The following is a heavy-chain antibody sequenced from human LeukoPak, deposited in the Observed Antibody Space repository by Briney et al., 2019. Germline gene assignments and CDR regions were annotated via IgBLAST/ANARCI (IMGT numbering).Heavy chain of an antibody. J-gene: IGHJ4*02. CDR2: LNPNSGNA. V-gene: IGHV1-8*01. CDR3: AKSSGDYFFYY. Sequence: ASVKVSCKASGYNFNNHDINWVRQATGQGLEWLGRLNPNSGNAAYAQKLQGRVTMTWDSSTNTAYLEVIALRSDDTAVYYCAKSSGDYFFYYWGQGTLVTVSS. CDR1: GYNFNNHD. D-gene: IGHD3-22*01.